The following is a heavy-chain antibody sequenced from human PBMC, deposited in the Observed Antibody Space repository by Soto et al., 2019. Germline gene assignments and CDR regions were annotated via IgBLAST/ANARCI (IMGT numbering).Heavy chain of an antibody. Sequence: PGESLKISCKASGSSFTSFWIAWVRQMPGKGLEWMAIIYPGDSDTRYSPSFQGQVTISADKSISTAYLQWSSLKASDTAMYYCAVLKSSGRENDALDIWGQGTMVTVSS. D-gene: IGHD3-22*01. V-gene: IGHV5-51*01. J-gene: IGHJ3*02. CDR3: AVLKSSGRENDALDI. CDR2: IYPGDSDT. CDR1: GSSFTSFW.